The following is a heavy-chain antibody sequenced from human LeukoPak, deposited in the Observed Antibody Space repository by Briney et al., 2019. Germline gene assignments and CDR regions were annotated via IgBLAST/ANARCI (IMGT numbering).Heavy chain of an antibody. CDR1: GGSISSYY. CDR3: ARDVYYYGSGSYFLDY. Sequence: SETLSLTCTVSGGSISSYYWSWIRQPAGKGLEWIGRIYTSGSTNYNPSLKSRVTMSVDTSKNQSSLKLSSVTAADTAVYYCARDVYYYGSGSYFLDYWGQGTLVTVSS. V-gene: IGHV4-4*07. D-gene: IGHD3-10*01. J-gene: IGHJ4*02. CDR2: IYTSGST.